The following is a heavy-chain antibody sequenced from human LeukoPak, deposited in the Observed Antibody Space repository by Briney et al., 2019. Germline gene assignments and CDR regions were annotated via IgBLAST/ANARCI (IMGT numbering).Heavy chain of an antibody. V-gene: IGHV1-2*02. CDR3: ARANYIAVVPAYDY. CDR2: INPNSGGT. D-gene: IGHD2-2*01. CDR1: GYTFTGYY. Sequence: ASVKVSCKASGYTFTGYYMHWVRQAPGQGLEWMGCINPNSGGTNYAQKFQGRVTMTRDTSISTAYMELSRLRSDDTAVYYCARANYIAVVPAYDYWGQGTLVTVSS. J-gene: IGHJ4*02.